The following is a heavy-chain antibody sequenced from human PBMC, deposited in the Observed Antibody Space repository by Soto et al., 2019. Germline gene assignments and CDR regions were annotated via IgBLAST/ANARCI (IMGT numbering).Heavy chain of an antibody. Sequence: SETLSLTCTVSGGSISSYYWSWIRQPPGKRLEWIGYIYYSGSTNYNPSLKSRVTISVDTSKNQFSLKLSSVTAADTAVYYCARERIVAATPFRYYYYYKDVWGKGTTVTVS. D-gene: IGHD2-15*01. V-gene: IGHV4-59*01. CDR2: IYYSGST. J-gene: IGHJ6*03. CDR3: ARERIVAATPFRYYYYYKDV. CDR1: GGSISSYY.